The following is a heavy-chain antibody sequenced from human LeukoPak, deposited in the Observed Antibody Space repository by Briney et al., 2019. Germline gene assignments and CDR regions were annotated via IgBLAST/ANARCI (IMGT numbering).Heavy chain of an antibody. V-gene: IGHV3-21*01. Sequence: PGGSLRLSCAASGFTFSSYSMNWVRQAPGKGLEWVSSISSSSSYIYYADSVKGRFTISRDNAKNSLYLQMNSLRAEGTAVYYCARDARYCSGGSCWNWFDPWGQGTLVTVSS. CDR3: ARDARYCSGGSCWNWFDP. D-gene: IGHD2-15*01. CDR1: GFTFSSYS. J-gene: IGHJ5*02. CDR2: ISSSSSYI.